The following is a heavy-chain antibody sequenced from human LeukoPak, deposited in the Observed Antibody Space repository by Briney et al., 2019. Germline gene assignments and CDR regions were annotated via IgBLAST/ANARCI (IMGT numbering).Heavy chain of an antibody. CDR3: ARSSGSPWAFDI. J-gene: IGHJ3*02. Sequence: GESLKISCKGSGYSFTRYWIAWVRQMPGKGLEWMGIIYPADSDTRYSPSFQGQVSISADKSISTAYLQWSSLKASDTAMYFCARSSGSPWAFDIWGQGTMLTVSS. V-gene: IGHV5-51*01. D-gene: IGHD1-26*01. CDR1: GYSFTRYW. CDR2: IYPADSDT.